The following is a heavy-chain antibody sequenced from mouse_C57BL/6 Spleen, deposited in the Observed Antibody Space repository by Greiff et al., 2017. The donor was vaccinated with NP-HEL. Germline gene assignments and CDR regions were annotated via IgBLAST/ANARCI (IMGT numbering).Heavy chain of an antibody. V-gene: IGHV3-6*01. Sequence: EVKLVESGPGLVKPSQSLSLTCSVTGYSITSGYYWNWIRQFPGNKLEWMGYISYDGSNNYNPSLKNRISITRDTSKNQFFLKLNSVTTEDTATYYCARDYSNYVFDYWGQGTTLTVSS. CDR1: GYSITSGYY. CDR3: ARDYSNYVFDY. J-gene: IGHJ2*01. D-gene: IGHD2-5*01. CDR2: ISYDGSN.